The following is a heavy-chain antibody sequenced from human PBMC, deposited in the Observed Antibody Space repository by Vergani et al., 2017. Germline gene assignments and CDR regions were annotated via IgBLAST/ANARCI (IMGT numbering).Heavy chain of an antibody. D-gene: IGHD2-21*01. CDR1: GYSIGSGFH. V-gene: IGHV4-38-2*01. J-gene: IGHJ2*01. CDR2: ILNRRKT. CDR3: ARSQGDYWYFDL. Sequence: QVQLQESGPGLVKPSQTLSPTCSVSGYSIGSGFHWAWIRQSPGEGLQWLTSILNRRKTYHNPSLKSRVSVSLDTSKNRFPLNLTSVTATDTAVYYCARSQGDYWYFDLWGPGSLVTVSS.